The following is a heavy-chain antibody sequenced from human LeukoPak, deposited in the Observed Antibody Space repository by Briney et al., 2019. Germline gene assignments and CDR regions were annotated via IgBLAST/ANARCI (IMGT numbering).Heavy chain of an antibody. CDR3: AKDLFGSSGLLPGY. CDR2: IRYDGSNK. Sequence: GGSLRLSCAASGFTFSSYGMHWVRQAPGKGLEWVAFIRYDGSNKYYADSVKGRFTISRDNSKNTLYLQMNSQRAEDTAVYYCAKDLFGSSGLLPGYWGQGTLVTVSS. V-gene: IGHV3-30*02. CDR1: GFTFSSYG. D-gene: IGHD3-22*01. J-gene: IGHJ4*02.